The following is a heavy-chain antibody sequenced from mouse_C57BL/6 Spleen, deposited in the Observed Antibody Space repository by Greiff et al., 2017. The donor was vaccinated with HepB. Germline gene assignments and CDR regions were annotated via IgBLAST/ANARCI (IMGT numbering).Heavy chain of an antibody. CDR1: GYTFTNYW. J-gene: IGHJ2*01. D-gene: IGHD1-1*02. CDR3: ARRDYSGYFDY. Sequence: QVQLQQSGAELVRPGTSVKLSCKASGYTFTNYWIGWVKQRPGHGLEWIGDIYPGGGYTNYNEKFKGKATLTADKSSSTAYMQLSSLTSEDSAFSYCARRDYSGYFDYWGQGTTLTVSS. CDR2: IYPGGGYT. V-gene: IGHV1-63*01.